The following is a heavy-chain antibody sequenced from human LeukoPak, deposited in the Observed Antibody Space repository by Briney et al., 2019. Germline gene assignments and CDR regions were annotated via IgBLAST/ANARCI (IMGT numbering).Heavy chain of an antibody. D-gene: IGHD2-15*01. CDR2: ISSSSSYI. J-gene: IGHJ4*02. V-gene: IGHV3-21*01. CDR1: GFTFSSYS. CDR3: ARDLSLYCSGGSCYSLNY. Sequence: GGSLRLSCAASGFTFSSYSMNWVRQAPGKGLEWVSSISSSSSYIYYADSVKGRFTISRDNAKNSLYLQMNSLRAEDTAVYYCARDLSLYCSGGSCYSLNYWGQGTLVTVSS.